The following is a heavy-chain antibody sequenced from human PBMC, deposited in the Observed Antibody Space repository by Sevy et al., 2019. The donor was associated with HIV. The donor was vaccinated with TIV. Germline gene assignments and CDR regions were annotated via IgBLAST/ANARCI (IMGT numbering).Heavy chain of an antibody. J-gene: IGHJ4*02. CDR2: ISYDGSNK. CDR1: GFTFSSYG. CDR3: AKDFSTMIVVVITTAPDY. D-gene: IGHD3-22*01. Sequence: GGSLRLSCAASGFTFSSYGMHWVRQAPGKGLEWVAVISYDGSNKYYADSVKGRFTISRDNSKNTLYLQMNSLRAEDMAGYYCAKDFSTMIVVVITTAPDYWGQGTLVTVSS. V-gene: IGHV3-30*18.